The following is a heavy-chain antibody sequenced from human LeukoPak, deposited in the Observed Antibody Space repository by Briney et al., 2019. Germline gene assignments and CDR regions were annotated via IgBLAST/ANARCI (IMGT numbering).Heavy chain of an antibody. V-gene: IGHV4-30-2*01. CDR1: GGPISSGGFS. CDR2: IFQSGSP. J-gene: IGHJ3*01. CDR3: ARDRAGLGLLDF. D-gene: IGHD1-26*01. Sequence: SETLSLTCTVSGGPISSGGFSWTWIRQPPGKGLERIGYIFQSGSPSYNPSLRSRVTISVDTSTNQFSLRLNSVTAADTAMYYCARDRAGLGLLDFWGQGTMVTVFS.